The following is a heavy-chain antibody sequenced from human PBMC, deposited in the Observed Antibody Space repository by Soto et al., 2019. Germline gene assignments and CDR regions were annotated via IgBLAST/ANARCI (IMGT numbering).Heavy chain of an antibody. CDR1: GFTFSSYG. CDR3: AKERVVVAAVATDY. CDR2: ISGSGGST. Sequence: GGSLRLSCAASGFTFSSYGMHWVRQAPGKGLEWVSAISGSGGSTYYADSVKGRFTISRDNSKNTLYLQMNSLRAEDTAVYYCAKERVVVAAVATDYWGQGTLVTVSS. D-gene: IGHD2-15*01. J-gene: IGHJ4*02. V-gene: IGHV3-23*01.